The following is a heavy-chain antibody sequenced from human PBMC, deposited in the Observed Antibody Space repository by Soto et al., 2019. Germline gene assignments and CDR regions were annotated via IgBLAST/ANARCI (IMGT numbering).Heavy chain of an antibody. CDR1: GYTFTSYD. D-gene: IGHD3-10*01. Sequence: GASVKVSCEASGYTFTSYDINWVRQATGQGLEWMGWMNPNSGNTGYAQEFQGRVTMTRNTSISTAYMELSSLRSEDTAVYYCARADRSGSGTYYFDYWGQGTLVTVSS. CDR2: MNPNSGNT. CDR3: ARADRSGSGTYYFDY. V-gene: IGHV1-8*01. J-gene: IGHJ4*02.